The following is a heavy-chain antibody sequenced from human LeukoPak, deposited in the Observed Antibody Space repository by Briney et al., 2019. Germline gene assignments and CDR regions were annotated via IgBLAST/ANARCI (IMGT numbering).Heavy chain of an antibody. CDR1: GGSISSYY. J-gene: IGHJ6*02. V-gene: IGHV4-4*07. D-gene: IGHD4-11*01. CDR3: ARASTVIRYYYYYGMDV. CDR2: IYTSGST. Sequence: SETLSLICTASGGSISSYYWSWIRQPAGKGLGWIGRIYTSGSTNYNPSLKSRVTMSVDTSKNQFSLKLSSVTAADTAVYYCARASTVIRYYYYYGMDVWGQGTTVTVSS.